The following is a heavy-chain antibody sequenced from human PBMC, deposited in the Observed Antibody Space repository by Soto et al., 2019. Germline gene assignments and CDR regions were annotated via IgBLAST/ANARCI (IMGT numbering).Heavy chain of an antibody. CDR1: GYTFTDYY. D-gene: IGHD6-6*01. V-gene: IGHV1-2*02. CDR2: INPNSGGT. J-gene: IGHJ4*02. Sequence: QVQLVQSGAEVNKPGASVQVSCKASGYTFTDYYMHWVRQAPGQGLEWMGWINPNSGGTNYAQQFQGRVTMTRDTSTSTVDMELSRLRSDDTAVYYCARDLEYSRSSPTAHWGQGTLVTVS. CDR3: ARDLEYSRSSPTAH.